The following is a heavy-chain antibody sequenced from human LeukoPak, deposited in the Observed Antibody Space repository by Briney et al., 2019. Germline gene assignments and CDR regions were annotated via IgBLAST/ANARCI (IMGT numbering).Heavy chain of an antibody. CDR1: GFTFSSYT. CDR2: ISSSSSYI. J-gene: IGHJ4*02. D-gene: IGHD6-19*01. V-gene: IGHV3-21*01. CDR3: ARRPLDGSGWYDY. Sequence: GGSLRLSCAAPGFTFSSYTMNWVRQAPGKGLEWVSSISSSSSYIYYADSVKGRFTISRDNAKNSLYLQMNSLRAEDTAVYYCARRPLDGSGWYDYWGQGTLVTVSS.